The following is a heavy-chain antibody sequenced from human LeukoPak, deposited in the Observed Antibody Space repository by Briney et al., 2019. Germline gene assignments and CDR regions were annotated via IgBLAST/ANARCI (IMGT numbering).Heavy chain of an antibody. CDR3: AREPGIAVAAGAFDI. J-gene: IGHJ3*02. Sequence: ASVKVSCKASGDTFTGYYMHWVRQAPGQGLEWRGWINPNRGGTNYARKFQGRVTMTRHTSISTAYTELSRMRSDDTAVHCCAREPGIAVAAGAFDIWGQGTMVTVSS. D-gene: IGHD6-19*01. CDR2: INPNRGGT. CDR1: GDTFTGYY. V-gene: IGHV1-2*02.